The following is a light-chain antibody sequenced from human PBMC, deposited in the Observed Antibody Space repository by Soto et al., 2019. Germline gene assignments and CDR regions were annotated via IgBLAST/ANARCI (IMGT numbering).Light chain of an antibody. CDR3: FSYTSCTAYV. CDR1: SSDVGCYNY. CDR2: EVS. J-gene: IGLJ1*01. V-gene: IGLV2-14*01. Sequence: QSVLTQPASVSGSPGQSITISCTGTSSDVGCYNYVSWYQLHPGKAPKLMIYEVSNRSSGISNRFSAPKSGNTASLTISGLQAEDEADYYCFSYTSCTAYVFGTGTKVTGL.